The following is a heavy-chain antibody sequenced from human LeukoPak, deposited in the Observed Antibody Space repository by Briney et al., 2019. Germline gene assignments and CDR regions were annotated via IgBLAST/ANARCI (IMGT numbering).Heavy chain of an antibody. V-gene: IGHV3-21*01. CDR3: ASWGDYDILTGYSYGMDV. D-gene: IGHD3-9*01. Sequence: GGSLRLSCAASGFTFSSYSMNWVRQAPGKGLEWVSSISSSSSYIYYADSVKGRLTISRDNAKNSLYLQMNSLRAEDTAVYYCASWGDYDILTGYSYGMDVWGKGTTVTVSS. CDR2: ISSSSSYI. J-gene: IGHJ6*04. CDR1: GFTFSSYS.